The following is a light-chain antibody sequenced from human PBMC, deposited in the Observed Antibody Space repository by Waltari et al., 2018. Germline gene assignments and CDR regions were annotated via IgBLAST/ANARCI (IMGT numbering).Light chain of an antibody. CDR3: QQRSNWPYT. CDR1: QTVRSY. Sequence: EFALTQSPATLSLSPGERATLSCRASQTVRSYLDWYQQKPGQAPWLLIFDASSRAPGIPAKFSGSGSGTDFTLTVSNLGPEDFAVCYCQQRSNWPYTFGQGTRVAIK. V-gene: IGKV3-11*01. J-gene: IGKJ2*01. CDR2: DAS.